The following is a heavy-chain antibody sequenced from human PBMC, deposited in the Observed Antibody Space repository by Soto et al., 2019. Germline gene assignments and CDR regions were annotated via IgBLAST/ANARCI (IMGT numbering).Heavy chain of an antibody. Sequence: GGSLRLSCVVSGFTFGDYYMDWFRQAPGKGLEWVGRSRSKASGYTTEYNASVKGRFTISRDESKNSLDLQMNSLISEDTAVYYCARGRNSFDYWGQGALVTVSS. J-gene: IGHJ4*02. CDR1: GFTFGDYY. CDR2: SRSKASGYTT. CDR3: ARGRNSFDY. V-gene: IGHV3-72*01.